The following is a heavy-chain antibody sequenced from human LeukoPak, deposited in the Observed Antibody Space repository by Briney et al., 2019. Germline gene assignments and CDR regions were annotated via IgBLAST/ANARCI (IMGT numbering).Heavy chain of an antibody. CDR3: ARIGYNHYFDY. D-gene: IGHD1-14*01. CDR1: GYTFTDYY. Sequence: ASVKVSCKASGYTFTDYYLHWVRQAPGQGLEWMGWINPDSGGTNYAQTFQGRVTMTRDTSITTAYLELSRLRSDDTAVYYCARIGYNHYFDYWGQGTLVTVSS. J-gene: IGHJ4*02. CDR2: INPDSGGT. V-gene: IGHV1-2*02.